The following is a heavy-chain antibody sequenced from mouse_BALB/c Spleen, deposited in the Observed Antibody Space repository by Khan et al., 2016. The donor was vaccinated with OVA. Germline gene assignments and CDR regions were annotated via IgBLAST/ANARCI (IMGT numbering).Heavy chain of an antibody. CDR2: ISTYYGDV. CDR3: ERGAGGSRFAY. V-gene: IGHV1S137*01. J-gene: IGHJ3*01. CDR1: GYTFTDFT. Sequence: VQLQESGAELVRPGVSVKISCKGSGYTFTDFTIHWVKQSHALSLEWIGVISTYYGDVTYNQKFKGKATMTVDKSSSTTYMELARLTSEDSAIYYCERGAGGSRFAYWGQGTLVTVSA.